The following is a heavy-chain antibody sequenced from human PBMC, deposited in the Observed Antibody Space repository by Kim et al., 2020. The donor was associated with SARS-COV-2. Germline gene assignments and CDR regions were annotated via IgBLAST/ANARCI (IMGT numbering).Heavy chain of an antibody. CDR2: IYFNGST. CDR1: GVSIKTRDYF. CDR3: TPYDYDFLTGLDD. Sequence: SETLSLTCTVAGVSIKTRDYFWSWIRQPTGKGLEWIGYIYFNGSTYYNPSLKNRLDMSIDMSKNQFSVRLTSVTPADTAVYYCTPYDYDFLTGLDDWGEGPLVTLSS. J-gene: IGHJ1*01. D-gene: IGHD3-9*01. V-gene: IGHV4-30-4*01.